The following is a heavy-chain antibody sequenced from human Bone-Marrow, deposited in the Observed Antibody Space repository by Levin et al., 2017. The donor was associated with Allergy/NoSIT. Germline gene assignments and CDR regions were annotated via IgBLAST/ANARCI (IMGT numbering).Heavy chain of an antibody. J-gene: IGHJ6*03. Sequence: TSETLSLTCTVSGGSISSYYWSWIRQPPGKGLEWIGYIYYSGSTNYNPSLKSRVTISVDTSKNQFSLKLSSVTAADTAVYYCARHDHFVKPYYMDVWGKGTTVTVSS. CDR1: GGSISSYY. D-gene: IGHD1-14*01. V-gene: IGHV4-59*08. CDR2: IYYSGST. CDR3: ARHDHFVKPYYMDV.